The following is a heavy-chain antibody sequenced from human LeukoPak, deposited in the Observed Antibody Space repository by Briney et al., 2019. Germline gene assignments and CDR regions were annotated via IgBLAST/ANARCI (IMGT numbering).Heavy chain of an antibody. CDR2: ISWSSGGST. CDR3: AKGPEDGDYYFDY. J-gene: IGHJ4*02. V-gene: IGHV3-23*01. CDR1: GFTFDDYA. Sequence: GGSLRLSCVASGFTFDDYAMHWVRQAPGKGLEWVSGISWSSGGSTYYADSVKGRFTISRDNSKNTLYLQMNSLRAEDTAVYYCAKGPEDGDYYFDYWGQGTLVTVSS. D-gene: IGHD4-17*01.